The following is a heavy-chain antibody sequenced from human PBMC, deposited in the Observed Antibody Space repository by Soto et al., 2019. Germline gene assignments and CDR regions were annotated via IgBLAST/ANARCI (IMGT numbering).Heavy chain of an antibody. V-gene: IGHV4-59*08. Sequence: SETLSLTCTVSGGSIRRYCWTWIRQPPGEGLEWIGCICNSGTTNYNPSLKSRVTISIDTSKNQFSLKLSSVTAADTAVYYCARHLPVVAATHDAFHIWGPGTMVTVSS. D-gene: IGHD2-15*01. CDR3: ARHLPVVAATHDAFHI. CDR2: ICNSGTT. CDR1: GGSIRRYC. J-gene: IGHJ3*02.